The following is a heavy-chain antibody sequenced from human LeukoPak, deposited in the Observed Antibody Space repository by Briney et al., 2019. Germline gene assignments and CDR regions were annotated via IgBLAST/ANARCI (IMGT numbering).Heavy chain of an antibody. CDR1: GFTFSSYW. J-gene: IGHJ4*02. D-gene: IGHD6-13*01. Sequence: GGSLRLSCAASGFTFSSYWMHWVRQAPGKGLLWVSRINSDGTSTSYADSVKGRFTISRDNAKNTLYLQMNSLRAEDTAVYYCARSADRYGSSWYAAYWGQGTLVTVSS. V-gene: IGHV3-74*01. CDR2: INSDGTST. CDR3: ARSADRYGSSWYAAY.